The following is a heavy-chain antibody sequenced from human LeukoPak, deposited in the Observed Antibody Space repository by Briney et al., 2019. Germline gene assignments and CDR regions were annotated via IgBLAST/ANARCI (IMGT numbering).Heavy chain of an antibody. V-gene: IGHV3-43*02. D-gene: IGHD1-26*01. CDR3: IGSGGWPGY. Sequence: GGFLRLSCAASGLNLDAYAMHWVRQAPGKGLEWVSLISGDGTITYYADSVKGRFTISRDNAKDTVYLQMNSLRVEDTAVYYCIGSGGWPGYWGQGTLVTVSS. CDR2: ISGDGTIT. CDR1: GLNLDAYA. J-gene: IGHJ4*02.